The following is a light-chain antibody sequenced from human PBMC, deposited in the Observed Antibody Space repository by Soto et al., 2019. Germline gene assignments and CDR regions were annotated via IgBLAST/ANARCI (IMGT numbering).Light chain of an antibody. Sequence: ALPQPHSVSGSPGPSDTISCTGNNNVVGGYSYVSWYQQHPGKAPELIIYDVTERPSGVPDRFSGSKSGNTASLTISGLQAEDEADYYCCSYTGSYSYVFGIGTKVTVL. V-gene: IGLV2-11*01. CDR1: NNVVGGYSY. CDR3: CSYTGSYSYV. J-gene: IGLJ1*01. CDR2: DVT.